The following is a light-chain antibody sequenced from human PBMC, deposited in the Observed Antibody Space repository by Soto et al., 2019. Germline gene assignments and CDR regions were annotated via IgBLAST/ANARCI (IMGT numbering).Light chain of an antibody. CDR3: ATWDDSLKGWV. J-gene: IGLJ3*02. CDR1: SSDVGGYDY. Sequence: QSVLTQPASVSGSPGQSITISCTGSSSDVGGYDYVSWYQQNPGKAPKLMIYEVSHRPSGVSKRFSGSKSGTSASLAISGLRSEDEADYYCATWDDSLKGWVFGGGTKVTVL. CDR2: EVS. V-gene: IGLV2-14*01.